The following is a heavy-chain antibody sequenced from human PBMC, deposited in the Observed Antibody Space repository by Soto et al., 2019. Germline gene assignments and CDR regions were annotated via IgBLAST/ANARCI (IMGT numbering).Heavy chain of an antibody. V-gene: IGHV3-30-3*01. J-gene: IGHJ6*02. Sequence: QVQLVESGGGVVQPGRSLRLSCAASGFTFSSYAMHWVRQAPGKGLEWVAVISYDGSNKYYADSVKGRFTISRDNSKNTLYLKMNSLRAEDTAVYYCARDRGVVGAFYYYYGMDVWGQGTTVTVSS. D-gene: IGHD1-26*01. CDR2: ISYDGSNK. CDR1: GFTFSSYA. CDR3: ARDRGVVGAFYYYYGMDV.